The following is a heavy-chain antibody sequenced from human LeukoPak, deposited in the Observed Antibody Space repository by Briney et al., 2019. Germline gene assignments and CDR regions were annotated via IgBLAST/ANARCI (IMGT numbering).Heavy chain of an antibody. CDR3: AKDPIAVAGYFDY. CDR1: GFILSSYA. CDR2: IRYDGSNK. Sequence: GGSLRLSCAACGFILSSYAMSWVRQAPGKGLECGAFIRYDGSNKYYADSVKGRFTISRDNSKNALYLQMSSLRAEDTAVYYCAKDPIAVAGYFDYWGQGTLVTVSS. D-gene: IGHD6-19*01. V-gene: IGHV3-30*02. J-gene: IGHJ4*02.